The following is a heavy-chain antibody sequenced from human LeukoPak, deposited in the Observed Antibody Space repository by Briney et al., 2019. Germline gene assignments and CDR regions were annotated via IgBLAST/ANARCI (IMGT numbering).Heavy chain of an antibody. CDR2: FDPEDGET. D-gene: IGHD6-19*01. J-gene: IGHJ4*02. CDR1: GYTLTELS. V-gene: IGHV1-24*01. CDR3: ATVSSGWYYFDY. Sequence: ASVKVSCKVSGYTLTELSVHWVRQAPGKGLEWMGGFDPEDGETIYAQKFQGRVTMTEDTSTDTAYMELSSLRSEDTAVYYCATVSSGWYYFDYWGQGTLVTVSS.